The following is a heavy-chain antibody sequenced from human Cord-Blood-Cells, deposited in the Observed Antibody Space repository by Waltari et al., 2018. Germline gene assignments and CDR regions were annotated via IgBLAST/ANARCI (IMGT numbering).Heavy chain of an antibody. CDR2: INPNSGGT. CDR3: ASGPYPPFDY. CDR1: GYTFTGYY. J-gene: IGHJ4*02. Sequence: QMQLVQSGAEVKKPAASVKVSCKASGYTFTGYYMHWVRQAPGQGLEWMGWINPNSGGTNYEQKFQGRVTMNRDTSISTDYMELSRLRSDDTAVYYCASGPYPPFDYWGQGTLVTVSS. D-gene: IGHD2-2*01. V-gene: IGHV1-2*02.